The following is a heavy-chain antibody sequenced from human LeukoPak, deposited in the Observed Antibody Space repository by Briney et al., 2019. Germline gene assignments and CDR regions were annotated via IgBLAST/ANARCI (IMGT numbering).Heavy chain of an antibody. CDR1: GGSFSGYY. CDR3: ARGRGAYYYDSSALRNWFDP. D-gene: IGHD3-22*01. J-gene: IGHJ5*02. V-gene: IGHV4-34*01. Sequence: SETLSLTCTVYGGSFSGYYWSWIRQPPGKGLEWIGEINHSGSTNYNPSLKSRVTISVDTSKNQFSLKLSSVTAADTAVYYCARGRGAYYYDSSALRNWFDPWGQGTLVTVSS. CDR2: INHSGST.